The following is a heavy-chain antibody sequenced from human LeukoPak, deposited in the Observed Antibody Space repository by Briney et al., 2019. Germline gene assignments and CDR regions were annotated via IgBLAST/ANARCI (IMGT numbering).Heavy chain of an antibody. CDR3: AKEPYYYDSLGAFDI. J-gene: IGHJ3*02. D-gene: IGHD3-22*01. V-gene: IGHV3-30*18. CDR1: GFTISSYG. Sequence: GGSLRLSCAASGFTISSYGVHWVRQAPGKGLEWVAVISYDGSNKYYADSVKGRFTISRDNSKNTLYLQMNSLRAEDTAVYYCAKEPYYYDSLGAFDIWGQGTMVTVSS. CDR2: ISYDGSNK.